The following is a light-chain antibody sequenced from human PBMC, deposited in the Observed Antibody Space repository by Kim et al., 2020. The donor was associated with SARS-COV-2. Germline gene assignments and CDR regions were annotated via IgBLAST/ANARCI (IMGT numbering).Light chain of an antibody. V-gene: IGLV3-9*01. CDR3: QVWDSSTWV. Sequence: SVALGQPARITCGGNNIGSKNVHWYQQKPGQAPVLVIYRDSNRPSGIPERFSGSNSGNTATLTISRAQAGDEADYYCQVWDSSTWVFGGGTQLTVL. CDR2: RDS. J-gene: IGLJ3*02. CDR1: NIGSKN.